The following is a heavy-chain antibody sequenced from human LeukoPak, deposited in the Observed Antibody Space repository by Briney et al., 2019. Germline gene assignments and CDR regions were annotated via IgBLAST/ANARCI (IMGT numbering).Heavy chain of an antibody. D-gene: IGHD3-10*01. J-gene: IGHJ4*02. Sequence: PGGSLRLSCAVSGTTLSNYGMSWVRQAPGKELEWVAGISDSGGSTNYADSVKGRFTISRDNPKNTLYLQMNSLRAEDTAVYFCAKRGVVIRVFLVGFHKEAYYFESWGQGALVTVSS. CDR1: GTTLSNYG. V-gene: IGHV3-23*01. CDR2: ISDSGGST. CDR3: AKRGVVIRVFLVGFHKEAYYFES.